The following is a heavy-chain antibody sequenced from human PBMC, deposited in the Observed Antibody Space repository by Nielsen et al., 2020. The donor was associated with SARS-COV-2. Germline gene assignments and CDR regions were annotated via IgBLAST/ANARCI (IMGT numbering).Heavy chain of an antibody. D-gene: IGHD3-3*01. V-gene: IGHV3-9*01. CDR3: AKDTGIFGVVITRDYYYYGMDV. CDR1: GFTFDDYA. J-gene: IGHJ6*02. CDR2: IYWNSGSI. Sequence: SLKISCAASGFTFDDYAMHWVRQAPGKGLEWVSGIYWNSGSIGYADSVKGRFTISRDNAKNSLYLQMNSLRAEDTALYYCAKDTGIFGVVITRDYYYYGMDVWGQGTTVTVSS.